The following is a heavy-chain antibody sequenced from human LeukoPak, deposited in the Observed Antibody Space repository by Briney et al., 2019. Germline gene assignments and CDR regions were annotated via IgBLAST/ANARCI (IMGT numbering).Heavy chain of an antibody. CDR2: INPNSGGT. J-gene: IGHJ5*02. D-gene: IGHD1-7*01. CDR3: ARERTGTTFWFDP. Sequence: ASVKVSCKASGYTFTGYYMHWVRQAPGQGLEWMGWINPNSGGTNYAQKFQGRVTMTGDTSISTAYMELSRLRSDDTAVYYCARERTGTTFWFDPWGQGTLVTVSS. CDR1: GYTFTGYY. V-gene: IGHV1-2*02.